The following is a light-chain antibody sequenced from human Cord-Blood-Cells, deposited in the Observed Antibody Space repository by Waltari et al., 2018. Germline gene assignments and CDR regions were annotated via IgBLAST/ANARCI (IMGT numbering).Light chain of an antibody. CDR3: SSYTSSSAYV. V-gene: IGLV2-14*03. CDR2: DVR. Sequence: QSALTQPASVSGSPGQSITISCTGTSSDVGGYNYVSWYQQHPGTAPKLKIYDVRNRPSGVSNRFSGSKSGNTASLTISGLQAEDEADYYCSSYTSSSAYVFGTGTKVTVL. CDR1: SSDVGGYNY. J-gene: IGLJ1*01.